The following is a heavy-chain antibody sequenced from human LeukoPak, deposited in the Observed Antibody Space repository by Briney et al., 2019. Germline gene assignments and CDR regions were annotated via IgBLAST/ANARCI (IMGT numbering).Heavy chain of an antibody. V-gene: IGHV1-2*02. CDR3: ARGRIVGRTRDFDY. Sequence: ASVKVSCKASGYTFTGYYMHWVRQAPGQGLEWMGWINPNSGGTNYAQKFQGRVTMTRDTSISTAYMELSRLRSDDTAVYYCARGRIVGRTRDFDYWGQGTLVTVSS. D-gene: IGHD2-15*01. CDR2: INPNSGGT. CDR1: GYTFTGYY. J-gene: IGHJ4*02.